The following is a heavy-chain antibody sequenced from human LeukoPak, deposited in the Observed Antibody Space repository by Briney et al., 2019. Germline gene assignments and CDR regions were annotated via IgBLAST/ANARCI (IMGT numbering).Heavy chain of an antibody. Sequence: GGSLRLSCAASGFTVSSNYMSWVRQAPGKGLEWVSVIYSGGSTYYADSVKGRFTISRDNSKNTLYLQMNSLRAEDTAVYYCAREDGWREGVDYWGQGTLVTVSS. CDR3: AREDGWREGVDY. CDR1: GFTVSSNY. V-gene: IGHV3-66*01. D-gene: IGHD5-24*01. J-gene: IGHJ4*02. CDR2: IYSGGST.